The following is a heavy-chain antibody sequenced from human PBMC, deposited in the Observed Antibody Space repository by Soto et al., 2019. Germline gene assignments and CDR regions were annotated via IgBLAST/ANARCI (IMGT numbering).Heavy chain of an antibody. CDR1: GFTFSSYA. Sequence: EAQLLESGGGLVQPGGSLRLSCAASGFTFSSYAMSWVRQAPGKGLEWVSAISGSGGSTYYADSVKGRFTISRDNSKNTLYLQMNSLRAEDTAVYYCAKDCYYAGDGRYFDYWGQGTLVTVSS. V-gene: IGHV3-23*01. D-gene: IGHD1-26*01. J-gene: IGHJ4*02. CDR2: ISGSGGST. CDR3: AKDCYYAGDGRYFDY.